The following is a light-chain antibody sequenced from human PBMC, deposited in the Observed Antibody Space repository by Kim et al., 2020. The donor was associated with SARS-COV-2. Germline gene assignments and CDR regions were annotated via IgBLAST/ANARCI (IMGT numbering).Light chain of an antibody. CDR2: GAS. CDR3: LHHSTYPIT. V-gene: IGKV1-17*01. CDR1: QDIRND. Sequence: ASVGARVTITCRASQDIRNDLVWYQQNPVRAPKRLIYGASSLQSGVPSRFSGSGSGTEFTLTITSVQPEDFATYFCLHHSTYPITFGQGTRLEI. J-gene: IGKJ5*01.